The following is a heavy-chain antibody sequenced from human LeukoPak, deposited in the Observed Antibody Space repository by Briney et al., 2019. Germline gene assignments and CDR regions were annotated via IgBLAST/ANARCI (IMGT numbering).Heavy chain of an antibody. D-gene: IGHD6-13*01. CDR3: ARDTSPSIAAVGYDAFDI. CDR1: GFTFSSYW. J-gene: IGHJ3*02. V-gene: IGHV3-7*01. CDR2: IKQDGFEK. Sequence: GGSLRLSCAASGFTFSSYWMNWVRQAPGKGLEWVANIKQDGFEKYYMDSVKGRFTISRDNAKSSLYLQMNSLRAEDTAVYYCARDTSPSIAAVGYDAFDIWGQGTMVTVSS.